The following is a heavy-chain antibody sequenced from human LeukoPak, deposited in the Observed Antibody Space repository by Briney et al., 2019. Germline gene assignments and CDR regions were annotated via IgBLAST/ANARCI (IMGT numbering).Heavy chain of an antibody. Sequence: GASVKVSCKASGYTFTDYYMHWVRQAPGQGLEWMGWMNPNGGGTNYAQNFQGRVTMTRDTSISTTYMELRSLRSDDTAVYYCAKSMSGGLGFFQSWGQGTLVTVSS. J-gene: IGHJ1*01. D-gene: IGHD2-15*01. CDR1: GYTFTDYY. V-gene: IGHV1-2*02. CDR3: AKSMSGGLGFFQS. CDR2: MNPNGGGT.